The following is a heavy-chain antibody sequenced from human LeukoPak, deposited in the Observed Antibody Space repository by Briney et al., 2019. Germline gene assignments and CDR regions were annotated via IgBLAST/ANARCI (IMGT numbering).Heavy chain of an antibody. V-gene: IGHV3-11*01. J-gene: IGHJ4*02. CDR2: ISSSGSTI. CDR3: ASQGLTVTTFGY. D-gene: IGHD4-17*01. Sequence: GRSLRLSCAASGFTFSDYYMSWIRHAPGKGLEWVSYISSSGSTIYYAGSVKGRFTISRDNAKNSLYLQMNSLRAEDTAVYYCASQGLTVTTFGYWGQGTLVTVSS. CDR1: GFTFSDYY.